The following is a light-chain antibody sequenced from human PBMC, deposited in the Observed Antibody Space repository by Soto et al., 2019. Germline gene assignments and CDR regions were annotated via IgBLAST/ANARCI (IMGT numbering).Light chain of an antibody. CDR3: QKYNNGPET. CDR1: QDINNY. J-gene: IGKJ3*01. CDR2: AAS. Sequence: DIQMTQSPSSLSASVGDRVTITCRASQDINNYLAWYQQKSGKVPKLQIYAASTLQSGVPSRFSGSGSGTDFTLTISSLQPGDVATYYCQKYNNGPETFGPGTRVDIK. V-gene: IGKV1-27*01.